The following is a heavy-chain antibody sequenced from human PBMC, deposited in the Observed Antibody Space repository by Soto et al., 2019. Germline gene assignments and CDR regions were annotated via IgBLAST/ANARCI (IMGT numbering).Heavy chain of an antibody. CDR1: GFTFSSYS. CDR3: ARDRTIFGVAVLAGMDV. Sequence: PGGSLRLSCAASGFTFSSYSMNWVRQAPGKGLEWVSSISSSSSYIYYADSVKGRFTISRDNAKNSLYLQMNSLRDEDTAVYYCARDRTIFGVAVLAGMDVWGQGTTVTVSS. V-gene: IGHV3-21*01. CDR2: ISSSSSYI. J-gene: IGHJ6*02. D-gene: IGHD3-3*01.